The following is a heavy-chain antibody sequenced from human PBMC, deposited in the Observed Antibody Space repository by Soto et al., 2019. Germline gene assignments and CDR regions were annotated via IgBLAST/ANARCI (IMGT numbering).Heavy chain of an antibody. Sequence: PGGSLRLSCVGSGFTFSTYSINWVRQAPGKGLEWVSSISSRSDIYYADSVKGRFTISRDNAKNSVSLQMNSLRAEDTAVYYCAREYTAWPLAYGMDVWGQGTTVTVSS. J-gene: IGHJ6*02. CDR3: AREYTAWPLAYGMDV. CDR2: ISSRSDI. V-gene: IGHV3-21*01. D-gene: IGHD2-2*02. CDR1: GFTFSTYS.